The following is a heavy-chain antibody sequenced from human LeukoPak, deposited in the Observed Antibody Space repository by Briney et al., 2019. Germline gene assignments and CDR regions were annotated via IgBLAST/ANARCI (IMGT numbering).Heavy chain of an antibody. CDR2: INPNSGGT. J-gene: IGHJ4*02. Sequence: ASVKVSCKASGYTFTGYYMHWVRQAPGQGLEWMGRINPNSGGTNYAQKFQGRVTMTRDTSISTAYMELSRPRSDDTAVYYCARGRYYYDSSGSKRNRGGGYYFDYWGQGTLVTVSS. CDR3: ARGRYYYDSSGSKRNRGGGYYFDY. D-gene: IGHD3-22*01. CDR1: GYTFTGYY. V-gene: IGHV1-2*06.